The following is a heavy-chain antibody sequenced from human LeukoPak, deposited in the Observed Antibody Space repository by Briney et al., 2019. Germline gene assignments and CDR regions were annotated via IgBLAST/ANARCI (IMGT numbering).Heavy chain of an antibody. Sequence: GSLRLYCAASGFSFSSFWMHWVRQVPGKGLVWVSGINSDGTTTGYADSVKGRFTISRDNAKNTVSLQMSSLRAEDTALYYCARGGYGAHMGWGQGTLVTVSS. J-gene: IGHJ4*02. CDR2: INSDGTTT. V-gene: IGHV3-74*01. CDR1: GFSFSSFW. CDR3: ARGGYGAHMG. D-gene: IGHD4-17*01.